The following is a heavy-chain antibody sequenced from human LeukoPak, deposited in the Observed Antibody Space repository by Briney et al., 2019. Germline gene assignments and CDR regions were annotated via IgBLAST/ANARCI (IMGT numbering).Heavy chain of an antibody. Sequence: SETLSLTYTVSGGSISNNYWSWFRQPPGKGLEWIGYIYYSGSTNYNLSLKSRVTISVDTSKSQFSLKLSSVTAADTAVYYCASHKGFWGQGTLVTVSS. CDR3: ASHKGF. J-gene: IGHJ4*02. CDR1: GGSISNNY. V-gene: IGHV4-59*01. CDR2: IYYSGST.